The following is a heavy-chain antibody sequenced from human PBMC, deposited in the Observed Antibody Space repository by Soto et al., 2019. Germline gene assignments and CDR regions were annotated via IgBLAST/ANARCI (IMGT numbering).Heavy chain of an antibody. CDR2: INIDGKTT. CDR1: GFTFSSYW. CDR3: ARVGVGSYHFDF. Sequence: EVQLVESGGGLVQPGGSLRLSCAASGFTFSSYWMHWVRQAPGKGLVWVSRINIDGKTTSYADSVKGRFTISRDNAKNALYLQMNRLRAEDTAVYYCARVGVGSYHFDFWGQGTLVTVS. J-gene: IGHJ4*02. V-gene: IGHV3-74*01. D-gene: IGHD3-10*01.